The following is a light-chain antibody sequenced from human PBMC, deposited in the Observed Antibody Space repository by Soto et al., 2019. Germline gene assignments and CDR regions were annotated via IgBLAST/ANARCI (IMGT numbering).Light chain of an antibody. J-gene: IGLJ1*01. Sequence: QSVLTQPPSVSGSPGQSVTISCTGTSADVGIYNRVAWYQQPPGTSPKLVICDVSNRPSGVPDRFSGSKSGSTASLTISGLQAEDEADYYCSSYTTSNTYVFGTGTKVTAL. V-gene: IGLV2-18*02. CDR2: DVS. CDR3: SSYTTSNTYV. CDR1: SADVGIYNR.